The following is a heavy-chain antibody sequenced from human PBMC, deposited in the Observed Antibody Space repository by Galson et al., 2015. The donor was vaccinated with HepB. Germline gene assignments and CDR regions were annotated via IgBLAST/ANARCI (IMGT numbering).Heavy chain of an antibody. Sequence: SLRLSCAVSGFTFTYYGFHWVRQAPGKGLEWLTYNGNNNYYADSVKGRFTTSRDHSEQTIYLHMNSLRGDDTAVYYCARDRHPWYSDYWGQGALVTVSS. V-gene: IGHV3-30*12. CDR2: YNGNNN. CDR3: ARDRHPWYSDY. CDR1: GFTFTYYG. J-gene: IGHJ4*02. D-gene: IGHD6-6*01.